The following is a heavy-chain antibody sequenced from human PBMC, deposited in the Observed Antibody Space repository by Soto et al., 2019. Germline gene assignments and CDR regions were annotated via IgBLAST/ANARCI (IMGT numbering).Heavy chain of an antibody. Sequence: EVQLVESGGGLVQPGGSLKLSCAASGFTFSDSAMHWVRQAPGKGLEWVGRTRSRSNNYATEYGATVKGRFTRYRDASKKTVYLQRLSLKTEDTAIYYCTRQDPVNVVENDYYDFWGQGTMVTVSS. J-gene: IGHJ3*01. D-gene: IGHD3-16*01. CDR1: GFTFSDSA. CDR3: TRQDPVNVVENDYYDF. V-gene: IGHV3-73*01. CDR2: TRSRSNNYAT.